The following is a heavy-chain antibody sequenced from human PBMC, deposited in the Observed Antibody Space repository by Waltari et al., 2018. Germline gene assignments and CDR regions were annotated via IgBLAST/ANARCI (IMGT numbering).Heavy chain of an antibody. D-gene: IGHD5-18*01. CDR2: ISSSSSYI. Sequence: EVQLVESGGGLVKPGGSLRLSCAASGFTFSSHSLNWVRQAPGKGLEWVSSISSSSSYIYYADSVKGRFTISRDNAKNSLYLQMNSLRAEDTAVYYCASANTAMSCFDYWGQGTLVTVSS. J-gene: IGHJ4*02. CDR3: ASANTAMSCFDY. CDR1: GFTFSSHS. V-gene: IGHV3-21*01.